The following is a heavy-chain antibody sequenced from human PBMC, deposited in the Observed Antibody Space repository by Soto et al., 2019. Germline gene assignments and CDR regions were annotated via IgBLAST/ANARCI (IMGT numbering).Heavy chain of an antibody. J-gene: IGHJ4*02. V-gene: IGHV1-2*02. CDR3: ARLVVPAAIAQRDY. CDR2: INPNSGGT. Sequence: QVQLVQSGAEVKKPGASVKVSCKASGYTFTGYYMHWVRQAPGQGLEWMGWINPNSGGTNYAQKFQGRVTKTRDTSISTAYMELSRLRSEDTAVYYCARLVVPAAIAQRDYWGQGTLVTVSS. CDR1: GYTFTGYY. D-gene: IGHD2-2*02.